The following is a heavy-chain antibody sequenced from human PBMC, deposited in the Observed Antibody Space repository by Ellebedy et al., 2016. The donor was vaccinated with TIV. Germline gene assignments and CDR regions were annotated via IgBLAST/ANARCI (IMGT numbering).Heavy chain of an antibody. V-gene: IGHV1-69*06. J-gene: IGHJ6*02. CDR1: GYTFTSYA. CDR2: IIPIFGTA. Sequence: ASVKVSCKASGYTFTSYAISWVRQAPGQGLEWMGGIIPIFGTANYAQKFQGRVTITADKSTSTAYMELSSLRSEDTAVYYCAREPPLTQGPNYYYGMDVWGQGTTVTVSS. D-gene: IGHD4-23*01. CDR3: AREPPLTQGPNYYYGMDV.